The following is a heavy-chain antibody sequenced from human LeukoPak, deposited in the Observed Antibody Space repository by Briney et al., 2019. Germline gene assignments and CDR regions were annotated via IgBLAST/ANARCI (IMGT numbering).Heavy chain of an antibody. J-gene: IGHJ6*02. CDR2: IFNSVST. V-gene: IGHV4-59*01. D-gene: IGHD3-9*01. CDR3: TRAPPIFQLYYGMDV. Sequence: PSETLSPTCTVSGGSISGYYWSWIRQPPGKGLEWIGYIFNSVSTNYNPSLKSRVTISVDTSKSQFSLKLSSVTAADTAVYYCTRAPPIFQLYYGMDVWGQGTTVTVSS. CDR1: GGSISGYY.